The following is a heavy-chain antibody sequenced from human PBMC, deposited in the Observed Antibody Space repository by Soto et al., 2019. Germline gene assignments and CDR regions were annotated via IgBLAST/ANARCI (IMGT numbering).Heavy chain of an antibody. D-gene: IGHD3-10*01. CDR1: GGSISSGDYY. V-gene: IGHV4-30-4*01. Sequence: PSETLSLTCTVSGGSISSGDYYWSWIRQPPGKGLEWIGYIYYSGSTYYNPSLKSRVTISVDTSKNQFSLKLSSVTAADTAVYYCARHAAITMVRGVNIPPAPHFDYWGQGTLVTVSS. CDR2: IYYSGST. J-gene: IGHJ4*02. CDR3: ARHAAITMVRGVNIPPAPHFDY.